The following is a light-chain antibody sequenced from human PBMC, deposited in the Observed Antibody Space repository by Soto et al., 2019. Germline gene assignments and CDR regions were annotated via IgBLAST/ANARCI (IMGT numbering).Light chain of an antibody. CDR1: QSVSNNY. Sequence: EIVLAQSPGTLSLSPGERATLSCRASQSVSNNYLAWYQQKPGQAPRLLIYGASNRATGIPDRFSGSGSGTEVTLTISRPETQDFQVYYCQQYGSSGTFGQGTKVDIK. CDR2: GAS. CDR3: QQYGSSGT. J-gene: IGKJ1*01. V-gene: IGKV3-20*01.